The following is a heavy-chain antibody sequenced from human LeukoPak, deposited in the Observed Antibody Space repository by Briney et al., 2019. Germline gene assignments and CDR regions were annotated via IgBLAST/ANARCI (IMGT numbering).Heavy chain of an antibody. CDR3: ARDLSEWELPNHEFDY. J-gene: IGHJ4*02. V-gene: IGHV1-2*02. Sequence: GASVKVSCKASGYTFTSYGISWVRQAPGQGLEWMGWINPNSGGTNYAQKFQGRVTMTRDTSISTAYMELSRLRSDDTAVYYCARDLSEWELPNHEFDYWGQGTLVTVSS. CDR1: GYTFTSYG. CDR2: INPNSGGT. D-gene: IGHD1-26*01.